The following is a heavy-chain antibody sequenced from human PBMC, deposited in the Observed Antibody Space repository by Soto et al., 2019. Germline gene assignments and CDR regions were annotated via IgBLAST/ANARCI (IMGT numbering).Heavy chain of an antibody. CDR3: AKTGRAVPGRYYYCGLDV. CDR2: ISGHEDNT. J-gene: IGHJ6*02. D-gene: IGHD4-17*01. Sequence: GGSLRLSCAGSGFTSSSHAMNWVRQAPGKGLEWISGISGHEDNTRYADSVKGRFTISRDSSKNMLWLQMNSLRDEDTAVYYCAKTGRAVPGRYYYCGLDVWGQGTTVTVSS. CDR1: GFTSSSHA. V-gene: IGHV3-23*01.